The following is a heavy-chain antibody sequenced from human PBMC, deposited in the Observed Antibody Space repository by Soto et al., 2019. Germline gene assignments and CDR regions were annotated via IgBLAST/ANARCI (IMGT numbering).Heavy chain of an antibody. D-gene: IGHD4-17*01. CDR3: ARDPRSDTETQKKALAL. J-gene: IGHJ3*01. CDR2: INPISGGI. V-gene: IGHV1-2*02. Sequence: GASVKVSCKACEYSFTGYYMHWVRQAPGQGLEWVGWINPISGGIHYSQKFWGRVTVTRDTSTGTAYMELSSLRSDDTAMYYCARDPRSDTETQKKALALWGQGTMFIVS. CDR1: EYSFTGYY.